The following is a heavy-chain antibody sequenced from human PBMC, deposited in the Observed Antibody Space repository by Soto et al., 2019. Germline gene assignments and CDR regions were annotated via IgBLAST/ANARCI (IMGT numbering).Heavy chain of an antibody. J-gene: IGHJ4*02. Sequence: VQLVESGGGLVKPGGSLRLSCAASGFTFSNAWMSWVRQAPGKGLEWVGRIKSKTDGGTTDYAAPVKGRFTISRDDSNNTLYLQMNSLKSEDTAVYYCTTGPWLATWDYWGQGTLVTVSS. D-gene: IGHD6-19*01. CDR3: TTGPWLATWDY. CDR2: IKSKTDGGTT. V-gene: IGHV3-15*01. CDR1: GFTFSNAW.